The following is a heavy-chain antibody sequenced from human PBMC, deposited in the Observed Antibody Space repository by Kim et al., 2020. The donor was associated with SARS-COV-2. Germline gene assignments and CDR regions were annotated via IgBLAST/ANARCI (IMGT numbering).Heavy chain of an antibody. CDR3: ARNAGYYYYYYMDI. Sequence: ASVKVSCKASGYTFTGYYMHWVRQAPGQGLEWMGWINPNSGGTNYAQKFQGRVTMTRDTSISTAYRELSRPRSDDTAVNYLARNAGYYYYYYMDIWGKG. CDR2: INPNSGGT. CDR1: GYTFTGYY. J-gene: IGHJ6*03. V-gene: IGHV1-2*02. D-gene: IGHD2-8*01.